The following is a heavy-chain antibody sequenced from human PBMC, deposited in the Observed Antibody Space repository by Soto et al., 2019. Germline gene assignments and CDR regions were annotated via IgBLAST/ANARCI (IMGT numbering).Heavy chain of an antibody. D-gene: IGHD3-10*01. CDR1: GFTFDDYN. Sequence: EVQLVESGGVVVQPGGSLRLSCAASGFTFDDYNMHWVRQAPGKGLEWVSLISWDGGSTYYADSVKGRFTISRDNSKNSLYLQMNSLRTEDTSLYYCAEEHPRGDGSYDYWGQGTLVTVSS. CDR2: ISWDGGST. J-gene: IGHJ4*02. V-gene: IGHV3-43*01. CDR3: AEEHPRGDGSYDY.